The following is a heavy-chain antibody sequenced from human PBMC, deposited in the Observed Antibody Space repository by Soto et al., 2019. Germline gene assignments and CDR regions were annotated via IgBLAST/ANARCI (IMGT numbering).Heavy chain of an antibody. CDR1: GYMFTGFY. D-gene: IGHD2-21*01. CDR2: INPNSGGS. V-gene: IGHV1-2*02. CDR3: ARDRSLACCGGGCYSLFDS. Sequence: RASVKVSCKTSGYMFTGFYIHWVRQAPGQGLEWMGWINPNSGGSNYSQNFQGRVTMTRDTSISTVYLELRRLRSDDTAVYYCARDRSLACCGGGCYSLFDSWGQGTLVTVSS. J-gene: IGHJ4*02.